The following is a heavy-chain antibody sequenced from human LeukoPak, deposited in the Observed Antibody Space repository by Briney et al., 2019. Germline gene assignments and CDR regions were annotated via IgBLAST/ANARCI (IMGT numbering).Heavy chain of an antibody. D-gene: IGHD6-19*01. CDR3: AKYKFGYSSGWYTWFDP. CDR1: GFTLSSYA. J-gene: IGHJ5*02. Sequence: PGGSLRLSCAASGFTLSSYAMSWVRQAPGKGLEWVSAISGSGGSTYYADSVKGRFTISRDNSKNTLYLQMNSLRAEDTAVYYCAKYKFGYSSGWYTWFDPWGQGTLVTVSS. V-gene: IGHV3-23*01. CDR2: ISGSGGST.